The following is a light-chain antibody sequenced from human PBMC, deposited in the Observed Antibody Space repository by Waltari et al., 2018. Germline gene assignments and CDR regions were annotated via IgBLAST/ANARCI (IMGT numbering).Light chain of an antibody. CDR1: QSVLYNSNDKNY. V-gene: IGKV4-1*01. J-gene: IGKJ1*01. CDR2: WAS. CDR3: QQYYSRRT. Sequence: DIVMTQSPEFLAVSLGERATINCKSSQSVLYNSNDKNYLAWYQQKPGQPPKLLIYWASTRQSGVPDRFSGSGSGTDFTLTINSLQAEDVAVYYGQQYYSRRTFGRRTRVEIK.